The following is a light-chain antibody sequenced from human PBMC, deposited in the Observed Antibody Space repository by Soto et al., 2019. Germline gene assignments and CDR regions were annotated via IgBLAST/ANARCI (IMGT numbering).Light chain of an antibody. Sequence: QSVLTQPPSVSGAPGQRVPISCTGSSSNIGAGYDVHWYQQLPGTAPKLLIYGNSNRPSGVPDRFSGSKSGTSASLAITGLQAEDEADYYCQSYDSSLSVYVFGTGTKLTVL. CDR1: SSNIGAGYD. CDR3: QSYDSSLSVYV. V-gene: IGLV1-40*01. J-gene: IGLJ1*01. CDR2: GNS.